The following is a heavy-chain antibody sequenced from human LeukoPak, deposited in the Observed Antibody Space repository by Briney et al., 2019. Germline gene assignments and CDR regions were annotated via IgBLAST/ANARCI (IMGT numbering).Heavy chain of an antibody. CDR2: ISGSGGST. J-gene: IGHJ4*02. V-gene: IGHV3-23*01. Sequence: GGSLRLSCAASGFTFSSYAMSWVRQAPGKGLEWVSAISGSGGSTYYADSVKGRFTISRDNSKNTLYLQMNSLRAEDTAVYYCAKGDDYYDSSGYYFDYWGQGTLVTVSS. CDR3: AKGDDYYDSSGYYFDY. D-gene: IGHD3-22*01. CDR1: GFTFSSYA.